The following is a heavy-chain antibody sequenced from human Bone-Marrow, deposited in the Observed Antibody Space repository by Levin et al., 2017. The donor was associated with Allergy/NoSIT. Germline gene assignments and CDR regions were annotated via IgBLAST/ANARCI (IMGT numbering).Heavy chain of an antibody. D-gene: IGHD4-17*01. CDR1: GYTFTSYY. CDR3: ARDFWVSDYGDSMINYYMDV. Sequence: ASVKVSCKASGYTFTSYYMHWVRQAPGQGLEWMGIINPSGGSTSYAQKFQGRVTMTRDTSTSTVYMELSSLRSEDTAVYYCARDFWVSDYGDSMINYYMDVWGKGTTVTVSS. V-gene: IGHV1-46*01. J-gene: IGHJ6*03. CDR2: INPSGGST.